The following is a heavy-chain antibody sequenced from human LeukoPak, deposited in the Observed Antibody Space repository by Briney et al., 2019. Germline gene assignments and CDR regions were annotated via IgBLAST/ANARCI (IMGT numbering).Heavy chain of an antibody. CDR2: INHSGST. V-gene: IGHV4-34*01. Sequence: SETLSLTCAVYGGSFSGYYWSWIRQPPGKGLEWIGEINHSGSTNYNPSLKSRATISVDTSKNQFSLKLSSVTAADTAVYYCARGELVHYYYYYGMDVWGQGTTVTVSS. CDR1: GGSFSGYY. J-gene: IGHJ6*02. D-gene: IGHD6-13*01. CDR3: ARGELVHYYYYYGMDV.